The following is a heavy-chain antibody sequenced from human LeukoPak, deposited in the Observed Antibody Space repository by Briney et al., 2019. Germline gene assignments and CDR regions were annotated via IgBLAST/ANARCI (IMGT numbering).Heavy chain of an antibody. D-gene: IGHD2-2*01. CDR1: GFTFGSYG. CDR2: IPYDGSNK. CDR3: AKDQCSSTTCYGSPGY. J-gene: IGHJ4*02. V-gene: IGHV3-30*02. Sequence: GGSLRLSCAASGFTFGSYGMHWVRQAPGKGLEWVAFIPYDGSNKYYGDSVKGRFTISRDNSKNTLYLQMNSLRAEDTAVYYCAKDQCSSTTCYGSPGYWGQGTLVTVSS.